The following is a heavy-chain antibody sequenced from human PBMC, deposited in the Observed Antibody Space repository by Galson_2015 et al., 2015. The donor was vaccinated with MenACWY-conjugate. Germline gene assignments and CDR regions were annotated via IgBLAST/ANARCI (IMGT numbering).Heavy chain of an antibody. CDR1: GYTFTNYA. V-gene: IGHV1-3*01. D-gene: IGHD2-2*01. CDR3: ARENVVAKAASWGASYYGMDV. CDR2: SNAGNGNT. J-gene: IGHJ6*02. Sequence: KVSCKASGYTFTNYAMQWLRQAPGRRREGMGWSNAGNGNTKYSQKFQGRVTITSDTSASTAYMELSSLRSEDTAVYYCARENVVAKAASWGASYYGMDVWGQGTTVTVSS.